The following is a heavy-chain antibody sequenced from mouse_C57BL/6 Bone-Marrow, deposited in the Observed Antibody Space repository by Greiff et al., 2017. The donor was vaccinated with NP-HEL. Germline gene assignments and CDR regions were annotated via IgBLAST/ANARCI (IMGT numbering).Heavy chain of an antibody. CDR3: AKYGNYLPWFAY. V-gene: IGHV14-2*01. D-gene: IGHD2-1*01. J-gene: IGHJ3*01. CDR2: IDPEDGET. CDR1: GFNITDYY. Sequence: VQLKQSGAELVKPGASVKLSCTASGFNITDYYMHWVKQRTEQGLEWIGRIDPEDGETKYAPKFQGKATITADTSSNTAYLQLSSLTSEDTAVYYCAKYGNYLPWFAYWGQGTLVTVSA.